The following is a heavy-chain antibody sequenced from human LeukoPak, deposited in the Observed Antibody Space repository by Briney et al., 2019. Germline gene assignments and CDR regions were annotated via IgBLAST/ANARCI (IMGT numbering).Heavy chain of an antibody. CDR2: IKHDGSEK. Sequence: PGGSLRLSCAASGFTFSSFWMSWVRQAPGKGLEWVANIKHDGSEKCYVDSVKGRFTISRDNAKNSLDLQMNSLRGEDTAVYHCARLGRATQAPDFDYWGQGTLVTVSS. V-gene: IGHV3-7*01. D-gene: IGHD2-15*01. CDR1: GFTFSSFW. J-gene: IGHJ4*02. CDR3: ARLGRATQAPDFDY.